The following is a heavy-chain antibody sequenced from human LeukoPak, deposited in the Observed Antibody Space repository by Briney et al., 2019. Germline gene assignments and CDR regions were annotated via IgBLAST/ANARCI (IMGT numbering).Heavy chain of an antibody. CDR1: GFTFSAFW. Sequence: PGGSLRLSCAASGFTFSAFWMHWVRQAPGKGLVWVSHINSDGRSTSYADSVKGRFTISRDNAKNTLYLQMNSLRAEDTGVYYCARDRGYSPDHWGQGTLATVSS. CDR2: INSDGRST. J-gene: IGHJ4*02. V-gene: IGHV3-74*01. CDR3: ARDRGYSPDH. D-gene: IGHD5-18*01.